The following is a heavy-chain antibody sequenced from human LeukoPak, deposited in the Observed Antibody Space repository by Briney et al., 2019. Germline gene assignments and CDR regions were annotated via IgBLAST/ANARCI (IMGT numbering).Heavy chain of an antibody. Sequence: PSETLSLTCTVSGGSISSYYWSWIRQPPGKGLEWIGYIYYSGSTNYNPSLKSRVTISVDTSKNQFSLKLSSVTAADTAVYYCARGVRGYSNPYYMDVWGKGTTVTVSS. J-gene: IGHJ6*03. D-gene: IGHD4-11*01. V-gene: IGHV4-59*12. CDR2: IYYSGST. CDR1: GGSISSYY. CDR3: ARGVRGYSNPYYMDV.